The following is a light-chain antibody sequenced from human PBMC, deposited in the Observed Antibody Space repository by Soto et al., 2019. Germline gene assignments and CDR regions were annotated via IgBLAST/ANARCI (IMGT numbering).Light chain of an antibody. V-gene: IGKV1-9*01. Sequence: DIQLTQSPSFLSASVGDRVTITCRASQGISTYLAWYQQKSGKAPKLLIYVASTLQSGVPSRFSGSGSGTEFTVTISSLQPEDLAIYSCQQVYSYPYTFGQGTKLEI. CDR1: QGISTY. CDR3: QQVYSYPYT. CDR2: VAS. J-gene: IGKJ2*01.